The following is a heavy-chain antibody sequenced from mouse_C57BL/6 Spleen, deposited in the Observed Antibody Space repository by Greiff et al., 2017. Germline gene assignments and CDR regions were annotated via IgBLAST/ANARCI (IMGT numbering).Heavy chain of an antibody. J-gene: IGHJ3*01. CDR1: GFNIKNTY. V-gene: IGHV14-3*01. D-gene: IGHD2-4*01. CDR3: APIYYDYDEGFAY. CDR2: IDPANGNT. Sequence: EVQRVESVAELVRPGASVKLSCTASGFNIKNTYMHWVKQRPEQGLEWIGRIDPANGNTKYAPKFQGKATITADTSSNTAYLQLSSLTSEDTAIYYCAPIYYDYDEGFAYWGQGTLVTVSA.